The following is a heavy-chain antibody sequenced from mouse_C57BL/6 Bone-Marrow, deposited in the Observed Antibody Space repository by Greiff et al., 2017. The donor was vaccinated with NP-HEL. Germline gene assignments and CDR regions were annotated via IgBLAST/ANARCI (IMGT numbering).Heavy chain of an antibody. CDR3: ARRDGYYEGY. CDR2: IYPRSGNT. CDR1: GYTFTSYG. V-gene: IGHV1-81*01. D-gene: IGHD2-3*01. J-gene: IGHJ2*01. Sequence: LQESGAELARPGASVKLSCKASGYTFTSYGISWVKQRTGQGLEWIGEIYPRSGNTYYNEKFKGKATLTADKSSSTAYMELRSLTSEDSAVYFCARRDGYYEGYWGQGTTLTVSS.